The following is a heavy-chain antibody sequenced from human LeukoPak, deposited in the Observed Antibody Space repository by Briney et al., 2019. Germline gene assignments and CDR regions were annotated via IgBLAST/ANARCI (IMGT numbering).Heavy chain of an antibody. CDR2: IYHTGST. CDR3: ASRPVYYNDNRGYH. CDR1: GGSISSFTDY. D-gene: IGHD3-22*01. V-gene: IGHV4-39*01. J-gene: IGHJ4*02. Sequence: PSETLSLTCTVSGGSISSFTDYWGWIRQPPGKGLEWIGTIYHTGSTFYKPSLQSRLTISIDTSKNQFSLKLSSVTAADTAVYYCASRPVYYNDNRGYHWGQGTLVTVSS.